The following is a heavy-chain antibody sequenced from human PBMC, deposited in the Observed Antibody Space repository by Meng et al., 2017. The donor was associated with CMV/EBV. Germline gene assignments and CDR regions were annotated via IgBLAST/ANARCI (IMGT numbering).Heavy chain of an antibody. Sequence: QVQLQESGPGLVKPSQTLSLHCSVFGGSIRSGDYYWSWIRQPPGKGLEWIGYIYYSGSTYYNPSLKSRVTISVDTSKNQFSLKLSSVTAADTAVYYCARVTSRVAGAFDYWGQGTLVTVSS. J-gene: IGHJ4*02. D-gene: IGHD1-14*01. V-gene: IGHV4-30-4*01. CDR2: IYYSGST. CDR3: ARVTSRVAGAFDY. CDR1: GGSIRSGDYY.